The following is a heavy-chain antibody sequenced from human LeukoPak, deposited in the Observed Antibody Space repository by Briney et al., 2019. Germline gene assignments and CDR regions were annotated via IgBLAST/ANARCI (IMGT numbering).Heavy chain of an antibody. CDR2: ISSSGSGDNT. V-gene: IGHV3-23*01. CDR3: APTPTGTRLGAHLNY. D-gene: IGHD6-13*01. Sequence: PGGSLRLSCAASGFTFSSYAMTWVRQAPGKGLEWVSGISSSGSGDNTYYADSVKGRFTISRDNSKNTLYLQMNSLRAEDTAVYYCAPTPTGTRLGAHLNYWGQGTLVTVSS. J-gene: IGHJ4*02. CDR1: GFTFSSYA.